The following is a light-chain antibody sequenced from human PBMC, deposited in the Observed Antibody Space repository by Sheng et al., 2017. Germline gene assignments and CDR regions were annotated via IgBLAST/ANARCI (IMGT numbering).Light chain of an antibody. V-gene: IGKV3-15*01. Sequence: EILMTQSPPTLSVSPGETVTLSCGANQTVGSNLAWYRQTPGQPPSLLISGASSRATGVPARFSGSGSGTHFSLTIGSLQSEDFAVYYCQQYEQWPLTFGPGTKVEIK. CDR1: QTVGSN. CDR3: QQYEQWPLT. CDR2: GAS. J-gene: IGKJ3*01.